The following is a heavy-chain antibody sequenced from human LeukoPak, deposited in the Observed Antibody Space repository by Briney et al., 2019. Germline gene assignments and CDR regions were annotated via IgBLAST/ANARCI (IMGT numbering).Heavy chain of an antibody. CDR2: IHYSGST. V-gene: IGHV4-59*12. CDR3: ATRRGSGYYRLFDY. J-gene: IGHJ4*02. D-gene: IGHD3-22*01. Sequence: SETLSLTCTVSGDSIIGYYWSWIRQPPGKGLEWIGYIHYSGSTNYNPSLKSRVTISVDTSRSHFSLKLSSVTAADTAVYYCATRRGSGYYRLFDYWGQGTLVTVSS. CDR1: GDSIIGYY.